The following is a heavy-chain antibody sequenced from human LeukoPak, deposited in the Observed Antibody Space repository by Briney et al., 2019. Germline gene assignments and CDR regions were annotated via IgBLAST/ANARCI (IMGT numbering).Heavy chain of an antibody. Sequence: PSETLSLTCAVYGGSFSGYYWSWIRQPPGKGLEWIGEINHSGSTNYNPSLKSRVTISVDTSKNQFSLKLSSVTAADTAVYYCARHPFLEWLLFTWGQGTLVTVSS. CDR1: GGSFSGYY. J-gene: IGHJ5*02. V-gene: IGHV4-34*01. D-gene: IGHD3-3*02. CDR3: ARHPFLEWLLFT. CDR2: INHSGST.